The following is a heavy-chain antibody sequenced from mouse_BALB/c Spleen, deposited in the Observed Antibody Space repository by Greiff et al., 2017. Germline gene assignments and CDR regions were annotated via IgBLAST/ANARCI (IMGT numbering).Heavy chain of an antibody. V-gene: IGHV1-7*01. Sequence: QVQLQQSGAELAKPGASVKMSCKASGYTFTSYWMHWVKQRPGQGLEWIGYINPSTGYTEYNQKFKDKATLTADKSSSTAYMQLSSLTSEDSAVYYCASHVLRLGTFDYWGQGTTLTVSS. CDR1: GYTFTSYW. J-gene: IGHJ2*01. D-gene: IGHD1-2*01. CDR2: INPSTGYT. CDR3: ASHVLRLGTFDY.